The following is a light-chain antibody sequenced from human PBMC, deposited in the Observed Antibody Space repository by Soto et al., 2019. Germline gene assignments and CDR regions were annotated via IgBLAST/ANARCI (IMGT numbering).Light chain of an antibody. V-gene: IGKV1-5*03. CDR1: QSISIW. CDR2: KTS. Sequence: DIHMTQSPSTLSASVGDRVTITCRASQSISIWLAWYQQKPGKAPNLLIYKTSSLETGVPSRFRGRGSGTEFTLTSSSLQPDDFATYYCQHWNDYSWTFGQGTKVEVK. J-gene: IGKJ1*01. CDR3: QHWNDYSWT.